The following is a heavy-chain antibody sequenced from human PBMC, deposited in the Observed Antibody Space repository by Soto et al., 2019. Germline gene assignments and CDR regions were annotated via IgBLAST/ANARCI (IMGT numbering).Heavy chain of an antibody. J-gene: IGHJ4*02. V-gene: IGHV4-30-4*01. D-gene: IGHD2-15*01. CDR3: ATMGTPARGLYFFDY. Sequence: QVQLQESGPGLVKPSQTLSLTCTVSGGSISSGNYYWSWMRQPPGKGLEWIGFISYSGSTYYSTSLKSRVTISVDTSKSQFSLNLSFVTAAVTAVYYCATMGTPARGLYFFDYWGQGSLVTVSS. CDR1: GGSISSGNYY. CDR2: ISYSGST.